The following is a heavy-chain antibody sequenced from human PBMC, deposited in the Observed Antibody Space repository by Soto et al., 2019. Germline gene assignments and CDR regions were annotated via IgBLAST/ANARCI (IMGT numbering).Heavy chain of an antibody. CDR3: AHKRDVSRGFKS. Sequence: QITSKESGPTLVKPTQTLTLTCTFSGFSFSINGVAVGWIRQPPGQALEWLALIYWDDDQRYNPSLKNRLTIPKDTSRNQVVLTKTNMDPVDTATYYCAHKRDVSRGFKSWGQGTLVTVSS. CDR2: IYWDDDQ. J-gene: IGHJ5*01. V-gene: IGHV2-5*02. CDR1: GFSFSINGVA.